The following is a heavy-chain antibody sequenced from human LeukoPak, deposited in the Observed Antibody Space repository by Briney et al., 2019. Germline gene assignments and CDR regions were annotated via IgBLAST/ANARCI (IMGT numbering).Heavy chain of an antibody. CDR2: ISSNSSYI. Sequence: PGGSLRLSCAASGFTFGSYNMNWVRQAPGKGLQWVSSISSNSSYINYADSVKGRFTISRDNAKNSLYLQMNGLRAEDTAVYKCARDLLQPTSGWSENPGAAFDIWGQGTMVTVSS. CDR1: GFTFGSYN. D-gene: IGHD6-19*01. CDR3: ARDLLQPTSGWSENPGAAFDI. V-gene: IGHV3-21*01. J-gene: IGHJ3*02.